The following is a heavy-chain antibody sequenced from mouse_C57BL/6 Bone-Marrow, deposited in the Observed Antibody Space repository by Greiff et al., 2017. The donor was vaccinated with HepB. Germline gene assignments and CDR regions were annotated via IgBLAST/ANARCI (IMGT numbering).Heavy chain of an antibody. CDR2: ISSGSSTI. V-gene: IGHV5-17*01. J-gene: IGHJ4*01. CDR3: ARTLITTVVARAMDY. D-gene: IGHD1-1*01. CDR1: GFTFSDYG. Sequence: EVKLMESGGGLVKPGGSLKLSCAASGFTFSDYGMHWVRQAPEKGLEWVAYISSGSSTIYYADTVKGRFTISRDNAKNTLFLQMTSLRSEDTAMYYCARTLITTVVARAMDYWGQGTSVTVSS.